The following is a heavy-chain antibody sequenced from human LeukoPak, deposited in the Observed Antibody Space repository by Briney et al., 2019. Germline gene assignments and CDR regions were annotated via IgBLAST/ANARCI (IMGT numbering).Heavy chain of an antibody. D-gene: IGHD4-17*01. CDR3: SRGPDYGDLGY. Sequence: GGSLRLSCAASGFTVSSNYMSWVRRAPGKGLEWVSVISSGGSTYYADSVEERLTISRDNSNNTLYLQIISRIAADTTVYYYSRGPDYGDLGYWGQGTLVTVSS. CDR2: ISSGGST. J-gene: IGHJ4*02. CDR1: GFTVSSNY. V-gene: IGHV3-53*01.